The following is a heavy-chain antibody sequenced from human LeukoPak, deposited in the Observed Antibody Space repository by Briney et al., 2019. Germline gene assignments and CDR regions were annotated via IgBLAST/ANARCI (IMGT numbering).Heavy chain of an antibody. D-gene: IGHD6-19*01. CDR1: GGSISSSSYY. J-gene: IGHJ4*02. CDR3: ATTPALAVAGTLDPKE. V-gene: IGHV4-39*01. Sequence: SETLSLTCTVSGGSISSSSYYWGWIRQPPGKGLEWIGSIYYSGSTYYNPSLKSRVTISIDTSENQFSLKVSSVTAADTAVYYCATTPALAVAGTLDPKEWGQGTLVTVSS. CDR2: IYYSGST.